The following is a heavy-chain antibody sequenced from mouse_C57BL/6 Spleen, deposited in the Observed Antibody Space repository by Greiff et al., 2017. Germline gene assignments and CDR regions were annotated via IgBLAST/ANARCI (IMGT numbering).Heavy chain of an antibody. Sequence: EVQLQQPGPVLVKPGASVKMSCKASGYTFTDYYMNWVKQSHGQSLEWIGVINPSNGGTSYNQQFKGKATLTVDKSSSTAYMELNSLTSEDSAVYYYARECHTTVVAPFDYWGQGTTLTVSS. J-gene: IGHJ2*01. CDR3: ARECHTTVVAPFDY. CDR1: GYTFTDYY. CDR2: INPSNGGT. V-gene: IGHV1-19*01. D-gene: IGHD1-1*01.